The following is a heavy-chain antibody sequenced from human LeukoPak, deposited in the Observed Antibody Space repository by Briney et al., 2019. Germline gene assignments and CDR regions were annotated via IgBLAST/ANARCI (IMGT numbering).Heavy chain of an antibody. CDR2: INPYTGAT. J-gene: IGHJ4*02. Sequence: ASMKVSCKASGYSFTDSYLHWVRQAPGQGLEWMAWINPYTGATSSAQKFQGRVSLTRDMSINTAYMELNSLRSDDTAVYYCARRSKILLALDFWGQGTLVTVSS. D-gene: IGHD3-10*01. CDR1: GYSFTDSY. V-gene: IGHV1-2*02. CDR3: ARRSKILLALDF.